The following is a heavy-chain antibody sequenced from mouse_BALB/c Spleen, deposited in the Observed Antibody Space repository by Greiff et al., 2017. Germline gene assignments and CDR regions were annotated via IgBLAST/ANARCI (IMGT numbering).Heavy chain of an antibody. CDR1: GYTFTSYC. Sequence: VQLQQSGTVLARPGASVKMSCKASGYTFTSYCMHWVKQRPGQGLEWIGYINPSSGYTEYNQKFKDKTTLTADKSSSTAYMQLSSLTSEDSAVYYCARQDGSYWYFDVWGAGTTVTVSA. J-gene: IGHJ1*01. CDR3: ARQDGSYWYFDV. CDR2: INPSSGYT. V-gene: IGHV1-4*02. D-gene: IGHD1-1*02.